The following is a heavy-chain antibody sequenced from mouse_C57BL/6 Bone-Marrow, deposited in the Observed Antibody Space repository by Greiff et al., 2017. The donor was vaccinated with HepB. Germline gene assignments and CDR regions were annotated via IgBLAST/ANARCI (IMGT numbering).Heavy chain of an antibody. CDR2: IDPENGDT. J-gene: IGHJ2*01. V-gene: IGHV14-4*01. Sequence: VQLLQSGAELVRPGASVKLSCTASGFNIKDDYMPWVKQRPEQGLEWIGWIDPENGDTEYATKFQGKATITADTSSNTAYLQLSSLTSEDTAVYYCTTWGYYGDYWGQGTTLTVSS. CDR1: GFNIKDDY. D-gene: IGHD1-1*01. CDR3: TTWGYYGDY.